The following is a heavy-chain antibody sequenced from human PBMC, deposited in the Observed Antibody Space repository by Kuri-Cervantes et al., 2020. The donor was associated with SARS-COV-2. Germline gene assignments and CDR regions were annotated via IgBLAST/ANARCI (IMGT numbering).Heavy chain of an antibody. CDR2: SIPMFGTA. CDR3: ARAQGHYDSSGYYDAFDI. J-gene: IGHJ3*02. D-gene: IGHD3-22*01. Sequence: SVKVSCKASGGTFSSYAISWVRQAPGQGPEWMGGSIPMFGTAKNAQKFQGRVTITADESTSTAYMELSSLRSEDTAVYYCARAQGHYDSSGYYDAFDIWGQGTMVTVSS. V-gene: IGHV1-69*13. CDR1: GGTFSSYA.